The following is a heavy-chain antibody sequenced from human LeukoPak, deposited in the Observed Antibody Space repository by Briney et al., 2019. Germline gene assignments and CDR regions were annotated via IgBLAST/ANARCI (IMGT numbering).Heavy chain of an antibody. D-gene: IGHD3-22*01. J-gene: IGHJ3*02. CDR3: VRGNYDNRGYSNAFDI. Sequence: SETLSLTCTVSGASISSSYWSWIRQPPGERLEWIGCIYYNGNTNSNPPLKSRVTISADTSKNQFSLKLTSVTAADTAVYYCVRGNYDNRGYSNAFDIWGQGTMVTVSS. V-gene: IGHV4-59*01. CDR2: IYYNGNT. CDR1: GASISSSY.